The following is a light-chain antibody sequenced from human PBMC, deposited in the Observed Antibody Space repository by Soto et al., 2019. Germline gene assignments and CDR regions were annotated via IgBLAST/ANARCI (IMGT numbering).Light chain of an antibody. Sequence: QSALTQPASVSGSPGQSITISCTGTSSDVGGYKYVSWHQLHPGKAPKLIIYEVSNRPSGVSNRFSGPKSGNTAFLTISGLQAEDEADYYCSSYSRSTAYVFGTGTKLTVL. CDR2: EVS. J-gene: IGLJ1*01. V-gene: IGLV2-14*01. CDR1: SSDVGGYKY. CDR3: SSYSRSTAYV.